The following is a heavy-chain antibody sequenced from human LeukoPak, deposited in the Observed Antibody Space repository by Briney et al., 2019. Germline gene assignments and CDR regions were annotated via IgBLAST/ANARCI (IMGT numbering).Heavy chain of an antibody. Sequence: GRSLRLSCAASGLTFSSYGMHWVRQAPGKGLEWVAVISYDRSNKYYADSVKGRFTISRDNSKNTLYLQMNSLRAEDTAVYYCAKGRGSYWAPYYFDYWGQGTLVTVSS. J-gene: IGHJ4*02. CDR1: GLTFSSYG. CDR2: ISYDRSNK. CDR3: AKGRGSYWAPYYFDY. D-gene: IGHD1-26*01. V-gene: IGHV3-30*18.